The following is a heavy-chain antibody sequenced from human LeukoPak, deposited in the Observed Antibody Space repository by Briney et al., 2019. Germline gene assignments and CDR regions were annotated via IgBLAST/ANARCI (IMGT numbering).Heavy chain of an antibody. V-gene: IGHV3-23*01. J-gene: IGHJ3*02. CDR3: AKDPPGSSWYIDAFDI. D-gene: IGHD6-13*01. Sequence: HPGGSLRLSCAASGFTFSSYAMSWVRQAPGKGLEWVSAISGSGGSTYYADSVKGRFTISRDNSRNTLYLQMNSLRAEDTAVYYCAKDPPGSSWYIDAFDIWGQGTMVTVSS. CDR2: ISGSGGST. CDR1: GFTFSSYA.